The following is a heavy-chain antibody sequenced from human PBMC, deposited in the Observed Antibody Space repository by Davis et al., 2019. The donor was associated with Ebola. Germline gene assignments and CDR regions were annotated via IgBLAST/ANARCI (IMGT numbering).Heavy chain of an antibody. D-gene: IGHD4-17*01. CDR2: IRSKAYGGTT. J-gene: IGHJ4*02. CDR1: GFTFGAYA. V-gene: IGHV3-49*04. Sequence: PGKSLKISSTASGFTFGAYAMSWVRQAPGKGLEWVGFIRSKAYGGTTEYAASVKGRFTISKDDSKSIAYLQMNSLKTEDTAVYYCTRDPYSPSDYPDYWGQGTLVTVSS. CDR3: TRDPYSPSDYPDY.